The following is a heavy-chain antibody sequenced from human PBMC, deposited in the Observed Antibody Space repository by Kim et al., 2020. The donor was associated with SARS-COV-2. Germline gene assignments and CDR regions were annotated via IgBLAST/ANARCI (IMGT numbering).Heavy chain of an antibody. CDR3: ASRPSPGRFDP. CDR2: VHSSGTI. V-gene: IGHV4-39*02. Sequence: SETLSLTCTVSGASISSTSYYWDWIRQPPGKGLEWIGCVHSSGTIYYNPSLRSRATISVDTSKNHVSLKLTSLTAADTAAFYCASRPSPGRFDPWGQGT. CDR1: GASISSTSYY. J-gene: IGHJ5*02.